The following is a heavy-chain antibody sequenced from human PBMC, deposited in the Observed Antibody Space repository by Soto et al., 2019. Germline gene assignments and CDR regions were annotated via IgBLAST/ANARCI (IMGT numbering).Heavy chain of an antibody. J-gene: IGHJ5*02. CDR3: ARRGAEYCSGGRCSSWFDP. CDR2: IYYSGST. CDR1: GGSISSSSYY. D-gene: IGHD2-15*01. Sequence: QLQLQESGPGLVKPSETLSLTCTVSGGSISSSSYYWGWIRQPPGKGLEWIGSIYYSGSTYYNPSLKSRVTISVDTSNTQFPLKLSSVTAEDTAVYYCARRGAEYCSGGRCSSWFDPWGQGTLIPVSS. V-gene: IGHV4-39*01.